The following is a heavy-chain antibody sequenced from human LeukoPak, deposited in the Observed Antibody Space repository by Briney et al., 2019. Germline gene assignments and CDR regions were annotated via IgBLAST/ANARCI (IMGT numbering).Heavy chain of an antibody. CDR2: IYHTGST. D-gene: IGHD1/OR15-1a*01. CDR1: GGSVNSGTYY. V-gene: IGHV4-31*03. Sequence: PSETLSLTCTVSGGSVNSGTYYWSWIRQHPGKGLECLGYIYHTGSTYYNPSLKSRVTMSVDTSKNQFSLKLSSVTAADTAVYYCARLEQTTWFDPWGQGTLVTVSS. J-gene: IGHJ5*02. CDR3: ARLEQTTWFDP.